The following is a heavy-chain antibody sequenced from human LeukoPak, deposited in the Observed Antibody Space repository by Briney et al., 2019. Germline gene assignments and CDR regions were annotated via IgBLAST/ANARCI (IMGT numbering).Heavy chain of an antibody. CDR3: ARDRGFWSGYSNDY. V-gene: IGHV4-38-2*02. CDR2: IYHSGMA. Sequence: SSETLSLTCTVSGYSISSGYYWGWIRQPPGKGLEWIGSIYHSGMAYYNPSLKSRVTISVDTSKNQFSLKLSSVTAADTAVYYCARDRGFWSGYSNDYWGQGTLVTVSS. J-gene: IGHJ4*02. D-gene: IGHD3-3*01. CDR1: GYSISSGYY.